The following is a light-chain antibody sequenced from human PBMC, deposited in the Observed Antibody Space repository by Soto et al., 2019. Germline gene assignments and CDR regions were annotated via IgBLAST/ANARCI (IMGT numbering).Light chain of an antibody. V-gene: IGKV3-11*01. CDR3: HQRKNRPPIT. CDR2: DSS. CDR1: QNVDNF. J-gene: IGKJ5*01. Sequence: EIDLTQSPATLYFSPGETATLSCRASQNVDNFLAWYQQRPGQPPRLLIFDSSNRATGIPVRFSGSGSGTVFTLSIGSLESEDSAVYYCHQRKNRPPITFGQGTRLEIK.